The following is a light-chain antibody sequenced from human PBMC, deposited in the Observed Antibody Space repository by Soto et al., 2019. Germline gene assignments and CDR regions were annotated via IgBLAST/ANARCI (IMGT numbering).Light chain of an antibody. V-gene: IGKV1-9*01. J-gene: IGKJ3*01. Sequence: DIQLTQSPSFLSASVGDRVTITCRASQGISSYLAWYQQKPGKAPNLLIYAASTLQSGVPSRFSGSGSGTEFTLTISSLQPEDFATYYCQQLNSYSFGPGTKVDIK. CDR3: QQLNSYS. CDR1: QGISSY. CDR2: AAS.